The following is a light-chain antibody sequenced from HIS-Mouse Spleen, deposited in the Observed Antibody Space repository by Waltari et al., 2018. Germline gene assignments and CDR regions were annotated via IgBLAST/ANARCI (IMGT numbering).Light chain of an antibody. CDR2: AAS. Sequence: AIRMTQSPSSFSASTGDRVTITCRASQGISSYLAWYQQRPRNAPKLLIYAASTLQSGVPSRFSGSGAGTDSALTISCLQSEDFATYYCQPYYSYPWTFGQGTKVEIK. CDR1: QGISSY. J-gene: IGKJ1*01. CDR3: QPYYSYPWT. V-gene: IGKV1-8*01.